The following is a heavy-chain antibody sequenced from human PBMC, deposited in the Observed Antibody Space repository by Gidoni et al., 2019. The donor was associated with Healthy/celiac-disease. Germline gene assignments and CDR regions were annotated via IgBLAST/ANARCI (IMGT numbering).Heavy chain of an antibody. CDR3: ARREQELELRDDAFDI. CDR2: IYYSGST. Sequence: QLQLQGSGPGLVKPSETLSLTRTVPGGSISSSSYYWGWIRQPPGKGLEWIGSIYYSGSTYYNPSLKSRVTISVDTSKNQFSLKLSSVTAADTAVYYCARREQELELRDDAFDIWGQGTMVTVSS. J-gene: IGHJ3*02. V-gene: IGHV4-39*01. D-gene: IGHD1-7*01. CDR1: GGSISSSSYY.